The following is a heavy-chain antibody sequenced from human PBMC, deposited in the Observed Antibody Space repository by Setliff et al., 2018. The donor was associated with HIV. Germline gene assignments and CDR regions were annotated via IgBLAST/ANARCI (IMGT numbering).Heavy chain of an antibody. D-gene: IGHD2-21*02. Sequence: PSETLSLTCTVSGGSISDHYWSWVRQTPGKGLEWIGEMNQSGTTNYNPSLKSRVTMSIDTSERQFSLKLTSVTAADTAVYYCVRWYYCVSGACYRADYWGQGTLVTVSS. CDR2: MNQSGTT. CDR1: GGSISDHY. V-gene: IGHV4-34*01. J-gene: IGHJ4*02. CDR3: VRWYYCVSGACYRADY.